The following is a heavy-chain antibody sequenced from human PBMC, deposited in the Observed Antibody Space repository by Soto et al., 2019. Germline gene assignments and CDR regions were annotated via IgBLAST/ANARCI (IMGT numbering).Heavy chain of an antibody. CDR2: ISNDGSA. V-gene: IGHV4-39*02. CDR3: ARHSPLNWNYYYGMDV. Sequence: PETRSDSCIGSGGSTSTSTYYWGWVRQTPGKGLEWIGSISNDGSAYCNPSLKSRLTISVDTSKNHFSLKLTSVTAADTSVYYCARHSPLNWNYYYGMDVWGQGTTVT. CDR1: GGSTSTSTYY. D-gene: IGHD1-1*01. J-gene: IGHJ6*02.